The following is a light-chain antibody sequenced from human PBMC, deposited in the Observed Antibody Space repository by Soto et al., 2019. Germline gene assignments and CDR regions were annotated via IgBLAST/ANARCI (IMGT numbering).Light chain of an antibody. V-gene: IGLV1-44*01. Sequence: QSVLTQPPSASGTPGQRVTISCSGSSSNIGRNTVSWYQHLPGTAPKLLIYSNTQRPSGVPDRFSGSKSGTSASLAISGLQSEDEADYYCAAWDANLHGLFGGGTKLTVL. CDR3: AAWDANLHGL. J-gene: IGLJ2*01. CDR1: SSNIGRNT. CDR2: SNT.